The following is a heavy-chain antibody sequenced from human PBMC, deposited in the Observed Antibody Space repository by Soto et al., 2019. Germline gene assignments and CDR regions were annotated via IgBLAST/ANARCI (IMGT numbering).Heavy chain of an antibody. D-gene: IGHD4-4*01. V-gene: IGHV4-38-2*01. CDR3: AGGPYSHYTAY. CDR2: ISHSANT. J-gene: IGHJ4*02. Sequence: LSETLSLTCAVSAYSISSDYYWGWIRQPPGMGLEWIASISHSANTYYNPSLKSRVTISIDTSKNQFSLNLSSVTAADTAVYFCAGGPYSHYTAYWGQGTLVTVSS. CDR1: AYSISSDYY.